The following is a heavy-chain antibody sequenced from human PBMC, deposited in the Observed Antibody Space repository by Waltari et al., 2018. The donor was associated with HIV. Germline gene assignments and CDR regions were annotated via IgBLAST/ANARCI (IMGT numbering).Heavy chain of an antibody. J-gene: IGHJ6*02. Sequence: QVQLVESGGGVVQPGKSLRLSCAASGFTFSTHGMHWVRQAPGKGLEWVATIRHDGSNTYYADSVKGRFTISRDNSKNTVNLQMNGLRVEDTAVYFCARVGLAAAGTQYFGMDVWGQGTTVTVSS. CDR3: ARVGLAAAGTQYFGMDV. CDR1: GFTFSTHG. D-gene: IGHD6-25*01. V-gene: IGHV3-33*01. CDR2: IRHDGSNT.